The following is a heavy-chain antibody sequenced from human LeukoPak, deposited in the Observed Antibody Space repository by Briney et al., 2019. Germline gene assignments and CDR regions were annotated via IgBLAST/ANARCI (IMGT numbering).Heavy chain of an antibody. J-gene: IGHJ4*02. Sequence: GASVKVSCKASGYTFTSYYMHWVRQAPGQGLEWMGIINPSGGSTSYAQKFQGRVTMTRDMSTSTVYMELSRLRSDDTAVYYCARDHGAAGAHDYWGQGTLVTVSS. CDR3: ARDHGAAGAHDY. CDR1: GYTFTSYY. D-gene: IGHD1-26*01. CDR2: INPSGGST. V-gene: IGHV1-46*01.